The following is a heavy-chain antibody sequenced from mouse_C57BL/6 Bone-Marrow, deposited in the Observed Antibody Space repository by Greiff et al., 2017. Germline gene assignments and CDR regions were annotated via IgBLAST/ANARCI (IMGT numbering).Heavy chain of an antibody. V-gene: IGHV1-15*01. CDR3: TRVDYYGSSYDYYAMDY. CDR1: GYTFTDYE. J-gene: IGHJ4*01. Sequence: QVQLQQSGAELVRPGASVTLSCKASGYTFTDYEMHWVKQTPVHGLEWIGAIDPETGGTAYNQKFKGKAILTAYKSSSTAYMELRSLTSEDSAVYYCTRVDYYGSSYDYYAMDYWGQGTSVTVSS. D-gene: IGHD1-1*01. CDR2: IDPETGGT.